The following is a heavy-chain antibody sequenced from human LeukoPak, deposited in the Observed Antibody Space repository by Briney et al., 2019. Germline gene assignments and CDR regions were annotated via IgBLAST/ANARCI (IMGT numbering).Heavy chain of an antibody. CDR3: ARGIRYDYVWGSYPVAENDAFDI. J-gene: IGHJ3*02. CDR1: GGSISSYY. V-gene: IGHV4-59*01. CDR2: IYYSGST. Sequence: SSETLSLTCTVSGGSISSYYWSWIRQPPGKGLEWIGYIYYSGSTNYNPSLKSRVTISVDTSKNQFSLKLSSVTAADTAVYYCARGIRYDYVWGSYPVAENDAFDIWGQGTMVTVSS. D-gene: IGHD3-16*01.